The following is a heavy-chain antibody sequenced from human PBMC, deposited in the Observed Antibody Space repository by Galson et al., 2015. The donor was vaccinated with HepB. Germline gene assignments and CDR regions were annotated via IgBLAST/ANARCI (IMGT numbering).Heavy chain of an antibody. Sequence: QSGAEVTKPGESLRISCKGSGYSFTSYWISWVRQMPGKGLEWMGRIDPSGSYTNYSPSFQGHVTISADKSISTAYLQWSSLKASDTAMYYCARLYGGTLGQYYYYYYMDVWGKGTTVTVSS. CDR2: IDPSGSYT. CDR3: ARLYGGTLGQYYYYYYMDV. D-gene: IGHD4-23*01. J-gene: IGHJ6*03. CDR1: GYSFTSYW. V-gene: IGHV5-10-1*01.